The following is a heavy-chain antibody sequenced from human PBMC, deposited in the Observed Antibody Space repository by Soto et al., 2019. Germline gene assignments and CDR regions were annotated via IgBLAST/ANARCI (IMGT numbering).Heavy chain of an antibody. Sequence: SVKFSCKASGFTFTNSALQWLRQARGQLLECIVWIVVGSGNTNYXXKFQERVXXTRDMSTSTAXMELSXLRSAATAVYYCAAGWLRLLEWSPQPYYGMDVXXQ. D-gene: IGHD3-3*01. CDR1: GFTFTNSA. CDR2: IVVGSGNT. J-gene: IGHJ6*02. CDR3: AAGWLRLLEWSPQPYYGMDV. V-gene: IGHV1-58*01.